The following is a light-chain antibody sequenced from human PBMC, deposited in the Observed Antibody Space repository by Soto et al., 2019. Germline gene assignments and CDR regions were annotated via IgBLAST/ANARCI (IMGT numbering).Light chain of an antibody. V-gene: IGKV3-11*01. CDR2: DAS. CDR1: QSVSSY. J-gene: IGKJ5*01. Sequence: IVLTQSPATLSLSPGERATVSCRASQSVSSYLAWYQQKTGQAPRLLIYDASNRATGIPARFSGSGSGTDFTLTISSLEPEDVAVYYCQQRSNWPRTFGQGTRLEIK. CDR3: QQRSNWPRT.